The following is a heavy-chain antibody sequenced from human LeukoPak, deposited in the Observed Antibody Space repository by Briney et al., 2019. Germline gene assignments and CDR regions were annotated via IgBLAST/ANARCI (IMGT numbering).Heavy chain of an antibody. CDR2: ISGSGGST. CDR1: GFTFSSYA. D-gene: IGHD2-15*01. J-gene: IGHJ4*02. V-gene: IGHV3-23*01. CDR3: ARLEIVVVVAANDY. Sequence: GGSLRLSCAASGFTFSSYAMSWVRQAPGKGLEWVSAISGSGGSTYYADSVKGRFTISRDNSKNTLYLQMNSLRAEDTAVYYCARLEIVVVVAANDYWGQGTLVTVSS.